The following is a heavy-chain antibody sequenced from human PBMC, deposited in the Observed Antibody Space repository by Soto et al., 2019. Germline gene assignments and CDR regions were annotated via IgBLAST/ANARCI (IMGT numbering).Heavy chain of an antibody. Sequence: QVQLQESGPGLVKPSQTLSLTCTVSGGSISSGDYYWSWIRQPPGKGLEWIGYIYYSGSTYYNPCLKRRVTISVDTSKNQFSLKLSSVTAADTAVYYCARDGSYDILTGYYRRSWFDPWGQGPLVTVSS. D-gene: IGHD3-9*01. CDR1: GGSISSGDYY. V-gene: IGHV4-30-4*01. J-gene: IGHJ5*02. CDR3: ARDGSYDILTGYYRRSWFDP. CDR2: IYYSGST.